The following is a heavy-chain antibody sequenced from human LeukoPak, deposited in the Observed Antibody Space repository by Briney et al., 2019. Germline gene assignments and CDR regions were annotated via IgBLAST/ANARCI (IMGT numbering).Heavy chain of an antibody. J-gene: IGHJ5*02. Sequence: PSETLSLTCTVSGGSISSSSYYWGWIRQPPGKGLEWIGSIYYSGSTYYNPSLKSRVTISVDTSKNQFSLKLSSVTAADTAVYYCARPLLRGAENWFDPWGQGALVTVSS. CDR2: IYYSGST. CDR3: ARPLLRGAENWFDP. CDR1: GGSISSSSYY. D-gene: IGHD3-16*01. V-gene: IGHV4-39*07.